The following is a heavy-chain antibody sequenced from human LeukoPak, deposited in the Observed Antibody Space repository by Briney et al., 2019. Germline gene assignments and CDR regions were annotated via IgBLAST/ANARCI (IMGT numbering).Heavy chain of an antibody. CDR1: GGSISSGGYY. J-gene: IGHJ4*02. CDR2: IYYSVST. V-gene: IGHV4-31*03. D-gene: IGHD3-3*01. CDR3: ARAGTYYDFWSGYYKSYYFDY. Sequence: SETLSLTCTVSGGSISSGGYYWSWIRQHPGKGLEWIGYIYYSVSTYYNPSLKSRVTISVDTSKNQFSLKLSSVTAADTAVYYCARAGTYYDFWSGYYKSYYFDYWGQGTLVTVSS.